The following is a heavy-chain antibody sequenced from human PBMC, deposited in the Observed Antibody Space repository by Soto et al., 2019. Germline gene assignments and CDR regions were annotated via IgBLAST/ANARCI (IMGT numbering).Heavy chain of an antibody. CDR3: ARALTSSRVPGYYYGMDV. D-gene: IGHD6-13*01. V-gene: IGHV1-18*01. CDR2: ISAYNGNT. Sequence: ASVKVSCKASGYTFTSYGISWVRQAPGQGLEWMGWISAYNGNTNYAQKLQGRVTMTTDTSTSTAYMELRSLRSDDTAVYYCARALTSSRVPGYYYGMDVWGQGTTVTVYS. J-gene: IGHJ6*02. CDR1: GYTFTSYG.